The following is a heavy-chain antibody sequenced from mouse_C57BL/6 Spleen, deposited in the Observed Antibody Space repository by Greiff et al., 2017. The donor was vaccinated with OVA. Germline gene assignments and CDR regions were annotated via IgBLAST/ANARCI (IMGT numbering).Heavy chain of an antibody. Sequence: VQLQQSGAELVRPGTSVKLSCKASGYTFTSYWMHWVKQRPGQGLEWIGVIDPSDSYTNYNQKFKGKATLTVDTSSSTAYMQLSSLTSEDSAVYYCASYYYGSSLHYYAMDYWGQGTSVTVSS. CDR3: ASYYYGSSLHYYAMDY. CDR2: IDPSDSYT. J-gene: IGHJ4*01. V-gene: IGHV1-59*01. D-gene: IGHD1-1*01. CDR1: GYTFTSYW.